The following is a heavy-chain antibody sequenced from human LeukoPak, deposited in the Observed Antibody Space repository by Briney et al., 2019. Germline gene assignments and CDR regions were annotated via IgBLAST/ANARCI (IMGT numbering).Heavy chain of an antibody. CDR3: ARETQQRQLSNPSEI. CDR1: GFTFSSYS. Sequence: GGSLRLSCAASGFTFSSYSMHWVRQAPGKGLEWVGGIRQDGSDQYYADSVKGQFTISRDSSKNTLYLQMNSLRADDTALYYCARETQQRQLSNPSEIWGQGTMVTVSS. J-gene: IGHJ3*02. V-gene: IGHV3-30*04. CDR2: IRQDGSDQ. D-gene: IGHD6-13*01.